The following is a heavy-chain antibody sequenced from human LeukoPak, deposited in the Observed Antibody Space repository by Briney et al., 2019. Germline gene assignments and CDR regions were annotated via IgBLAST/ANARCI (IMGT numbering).Heavy chain of an antibody. D-gene: IGHD3-10*01. Sequence: SETLSLTCTVSGGSISDYYWTWIRQPAGKGLEWIGRVHPSGTTNYNPSLKSRVTMSVDTSKNQFSLKLSSVVAADTAVYYCANYVSASGDYYGMDVWGQGTTVTVSS. CDR1: GGSISDYY. CDR3: ANYVSASGDYYGMDV. CDR2: VHPSGTT. V-gene: IGHV4-4*07. J-gene: IGHJ6*02.